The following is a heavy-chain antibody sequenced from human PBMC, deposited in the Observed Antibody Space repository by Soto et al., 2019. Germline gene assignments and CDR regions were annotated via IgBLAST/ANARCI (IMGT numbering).Heavy chain of an antibody. CDR3: ARVLFGRGNWFDP. CDR1: GGSISSYY. V-gene: IGHV4-59*01. J-gene: IGHJ5*02. D-gene: IGHD3-3*01. CDR2: IYYSGST. Sequence: KPSETLSLTCTVSGGSISSYYWSWIRQPPGKGLEWIGYIYYSGSTNYNPSLKSRVTISVDTSKNQFSLKLSSVTAADTAVYYCARVLFGRGNWFDPWGQGTLVTVSS.